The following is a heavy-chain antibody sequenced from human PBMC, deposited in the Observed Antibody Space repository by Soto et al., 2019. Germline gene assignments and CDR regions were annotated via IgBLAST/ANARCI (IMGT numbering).Heavy chain of an antibody. CDR2: ISYDGSNK. CDR3: ARERLGYYCYDFPYYYCGIDV. CDR1: GFTFSSYA. Sequence: QVQLVESGGGVVQPGRSLRLSCAASGFTFSSYAMHWVRQAPGKGLEWVAVISYDGSNKYYADSVKGRFTISRDNSKNTLYLQMNSKRAEDTAVYYCARERLGYYCYDFPYYYCGIDVWGQGTTVTVSS. V-gene: IGHV3-30-3*01. J-gene: IGHJ6*02. D-gene: IGHD1-1*01.